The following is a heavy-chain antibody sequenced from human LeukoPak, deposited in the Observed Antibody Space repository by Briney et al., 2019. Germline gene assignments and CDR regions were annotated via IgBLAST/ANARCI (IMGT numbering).Heavy chain of an antibody. CDR3: ARGGCSSTSCYSWFDP. CDR1: GYTFTGYY. CDR2: INPNSGGT. V-gene: IGHV1-2*02. D-gene: IGHD2-2*01. J-gene: IGHJ5*02. Sequence: ASVKVSFKASGYTFTGYYMHWVRQAPAQGLEWMGWINPNSGGTNEEQKSQGRITMTRDTSISTAYMELSRLRSDDTAVYYCARGGCSSTSCYSWFDPWGQGTLVTVSS.